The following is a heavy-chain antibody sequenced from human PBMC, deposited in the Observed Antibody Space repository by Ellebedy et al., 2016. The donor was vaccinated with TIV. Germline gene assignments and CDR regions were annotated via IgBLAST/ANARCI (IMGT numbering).Heavy chain of an antibody. D-gene: IGHD6-6*01. CDR1: GYTFTSFG. J-gene: IGHJ6*03. CDR3: ARVSVDVVIGYHYIYMDI. CDR2: ISAYNGDI. Sequence: ASVKVSXXASGYTFTSFGLSWVRQAPGQGLEWMGWISAYNGDINYAQNFQGRVAMTTDTATSTVYVDLRSLRSDDTAVYYCARVSVDVVIGYHYIYMDIWGKGTTVTVSS. V-gene: IGHV1-18*01.